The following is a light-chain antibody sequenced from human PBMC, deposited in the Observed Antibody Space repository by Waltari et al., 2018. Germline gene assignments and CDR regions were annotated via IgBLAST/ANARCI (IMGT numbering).Light chain of an antibody. V-gene: IGLV2-23*02. CDR2: DVN. Sequence: QSALTQTATVSGSPGQSITISCPGTSRAVGSYNLVSWYQQQPGKAPTLIIYDVNKRPSGVSNRFSGSKSGNTASLTISGLQAADEADYYCCSYAGSAISVFGGGTRLTVL. CDR3: CSYAGSAISV. CDR1: SRAVGSYNL. J-gene: IGLJ3*02.